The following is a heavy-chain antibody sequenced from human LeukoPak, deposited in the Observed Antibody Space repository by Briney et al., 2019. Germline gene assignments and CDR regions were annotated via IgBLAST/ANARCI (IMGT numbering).Heavy chain of an antibody. CDR1: GYTFTGYY. CDR2: INPNSGGT. D-gene: IGHD3-22*01. Sequence: GASVKVSCKASGYTFTGYYMHWVRQAPGQGLEWMGWINPNSGGTNYAQKFQGRVTMTRDTSISTAYMELSRLRSDDTAVYYCAREQRITMIVVGNEYAFDIWGQGTMVTVSS. CDR3: AREQRITMIVVGNEYAFDI. V-gene: IGHV1-2*02. J-gene: IGHJ3*02.